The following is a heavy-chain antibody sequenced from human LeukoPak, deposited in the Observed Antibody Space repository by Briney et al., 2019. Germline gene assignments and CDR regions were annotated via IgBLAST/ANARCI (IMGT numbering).Heavy chain of an antibody. CDR3: ARGSPPRVYYDRSGYYSYYFDY. CDR2: IIPIFGTA. J-gene: IGHJ4*02. D-gene: IGHD3-22*01. Sequence: SVKVSCKASGGTFSSYAISWVRQAPGQGLEWMGGIIPIFGTANYAQKFQGRVTITADESTSTAYMELSSLRSEDTAVYYCARGSPPRVYYDRSGYYSYYFDYWGQGTLVTVPS. V-gene: IGHV1-69*13. CDR1: GGTFSSYA.